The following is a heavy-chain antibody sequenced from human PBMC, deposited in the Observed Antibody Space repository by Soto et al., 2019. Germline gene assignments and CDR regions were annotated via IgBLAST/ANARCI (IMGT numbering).Heavy chain of an antibody. CDR2: ISGSGTYT. Sequence: PXGSLRLSCAASGFTFNSYAMSWVRQAPGKGLEWVSGISGSGTYTYFADSVRGRFTISRDNSKNTLFLQMSSLRAEDTAIYYCAKSASGYYKLIDYWGQGALVTVSS. CDR3: AKSASGYYKLIDY. V-gene: IGHV3-23*01. D-gene: IGHD5-12*01. CDR1: GFTFNSYA. J-gene: IGHJ4*02.